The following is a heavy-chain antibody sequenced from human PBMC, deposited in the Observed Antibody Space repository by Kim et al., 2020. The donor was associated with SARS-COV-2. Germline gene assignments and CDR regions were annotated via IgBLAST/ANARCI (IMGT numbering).Heavy chain of an antibody. CDR2: MNPNSGNT. CDR3: ARVLRLGYCSSTSCYDYYYGMDV. J-gene: IGHJ6*02. D-gene: IGHD2-2*01. V-gene: IGHV1-8*01. Sequence: ASVKVSCKASGYTFTSYDINWVRQATGQGLEWMGWMNPNSGNTGYAQKFQGRVTMTRNTSISTAYMELSSLRSEDTAVYYCARVLRLGYCSSTSCYDYYYGMDVWCQGTTGTVSS. CDR1: GYTFTSYD.